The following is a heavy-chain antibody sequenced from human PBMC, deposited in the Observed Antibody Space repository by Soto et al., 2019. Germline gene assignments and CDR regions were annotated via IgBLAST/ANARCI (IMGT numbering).Heavy chain of an antibody. CDR3: ARTGAVAGTFDY. D-gene: IGHD6-19*01. J-gene: IGHJ4*02. Sequence: LSLTCTVSGGSISSYYWSWIRQPPGKGLEWIGYIYYSGSTNYNPSLKSRVTISVDTSKNQFSLKLSSVTAADTAVYYCARTGAVAGTFDYWGQGALVTVSS. CDR1: GGSISSYY. CDR2: IYYSGST. V-gene: IGHV4-59*01.